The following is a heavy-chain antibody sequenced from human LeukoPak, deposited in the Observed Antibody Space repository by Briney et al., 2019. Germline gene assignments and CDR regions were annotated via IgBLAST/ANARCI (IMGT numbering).Heavy chain of an antibody. Sequence: PSETLSLTCTVSGGSISSYYWSWIRQPPGKGLEWIGYIYYSGSTNYNPSLKSRVTISVDTSKNQFSLKLSSVTAADTAVYYCARSHYSSSFRALDVWGKGTTVTVSS. V-gene: IGHV4-59*12. CDR2: IYYSGST. D-gene: IGHD6-13*01. J-gene: IGHJ6*04. CDR3: ARSHYSSSFRALDV. CDR1: GGSISSYY.